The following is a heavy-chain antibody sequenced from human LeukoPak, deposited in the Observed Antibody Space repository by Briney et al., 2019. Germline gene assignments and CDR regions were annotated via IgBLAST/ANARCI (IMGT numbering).Heavy chain of an antibody. J-gene: IGHJ4*02. V-gene: IGHV5-51*01. CDR3: ASNWNQYYFDY. D-gene: IGHD1-20*01. Sequence: GESLKISCKGSGYSFTSYWIGWVRQMPGKGQGGMGIIYPGDSDTRYSPSFQGQVTISADKSISTAYLQWSSLKASDTAMYYCASNWNQYYFDYWGQGTLVTVSS. CDR2: IYPGDSDT. CDR1: GYSFTSYW.